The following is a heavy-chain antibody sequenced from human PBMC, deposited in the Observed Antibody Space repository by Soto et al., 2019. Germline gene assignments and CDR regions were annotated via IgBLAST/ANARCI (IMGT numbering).Heavy chain of an antibody. J-gene: IGHJ4*02. V-gene: IGHV1-3*01. CDR2: INAGNGNT. Sequence: QVQLVQSGAEVKKPGASVKLSCKASGYTFTSYAMHWVRQAPGQRHEWMGWINAGNGNTKYSQKFQGTVTNTRDTSASKAYMELSRLTSEDTAVYYCATGTETVPFDYWGQGTLVTVSS. CDR1: GYTFTSYA. CDR3: ATGTETVPFDY. D-gene: IGHD2-2*01.